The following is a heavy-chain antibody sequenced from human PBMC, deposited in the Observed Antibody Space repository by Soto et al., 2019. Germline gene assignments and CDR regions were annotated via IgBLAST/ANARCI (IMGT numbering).Heavy chain of an antibody. CDR1: GGSISSSSYY. D-gene: IGHD3-10*01. Sequence: SETLSLTCTVSGGSISSSSYYWGWIRQPPGKGLEWIGSIYYSGSTYYNPSLKSRVTISVDTSKNQFSLKLSSVTAADTAVYYCARQSYYYGSGSLVQFDPWGQGTLVTVSS. V-gene: IGHV4-39*01. CDR3: ARQSYYYGSGSLVQFDP. CDR2: IYYSGST. J-gene: IGHJ5*02.